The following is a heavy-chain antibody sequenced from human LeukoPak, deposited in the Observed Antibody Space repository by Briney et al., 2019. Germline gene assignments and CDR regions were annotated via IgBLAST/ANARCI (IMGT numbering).Heavy chain of an antibody. CDR3: ARESFRVIVVVAATSRRANAFDI. CDR1: GDIVSSNSAA. J-gene: IGHJ3*02. D-gene: IGHD2-15*01. CDR2: TYYRSKWYN. Sequence: SQTLSLTCAISGDIVSSNSAAWNWIRQSPSRGLEWLGRTYYRSKWYNDYAVSVKSRITINPDTSKNQFSLQLSSVTPEDTAVYYCARESFRVIVVVAATSRRANAFDIWGQGTMVTVSS. V-gene: IGHV6-1*01.